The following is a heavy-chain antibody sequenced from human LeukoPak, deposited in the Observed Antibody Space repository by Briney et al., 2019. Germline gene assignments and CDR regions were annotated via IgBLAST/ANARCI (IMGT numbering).Heavy chain of an antibody. D-gene: IGHD4-17*01. CDR3: ARRGDYVGGGSDY. CDR1: GGSISSSSYY. Sequence: SETLSLTCTVSGGSISSSSYYWGWIRQPPGKGLEWIGSIYYSGSTYYNPSLKSRVTISVDTSKNQFSLKLGSVTAADTAVYCCARRGDYVGGGSDYWGQGTLVTVSS. J-gene: IGHJ4*02. CDR2: IYYSGST. V-gene: IGHV4-39*01.